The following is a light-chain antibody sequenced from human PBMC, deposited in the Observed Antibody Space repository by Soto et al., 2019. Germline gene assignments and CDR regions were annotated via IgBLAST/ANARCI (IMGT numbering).Light chain of an antibody. CDR2: GAS. CDR3: QQRSNWPPFT. J-gene: IGKJ3*01. V-gene: IGKV3-15*01. CDR1: QSFSSN. Sequence: EIVMTQSPATLSVSPGERATLSCRASQSFSSNLAWYQQKPGQAPRLLIYGASTRATGIPARFSGSGSGTEFTLTISSLQSEDFAVYYCQQRSNWPPFTFGPGTKVDIK.